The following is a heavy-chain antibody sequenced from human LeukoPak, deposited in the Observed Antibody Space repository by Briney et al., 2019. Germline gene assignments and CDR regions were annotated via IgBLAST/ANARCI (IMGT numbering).Heavy chain of an antibody. J-gene: IGHJ3*02. Sequence: GESLKISCKSSGYSFTSHWIGWVRQMPGKGLEWMGVIYPGNSDTIYSPSFQGQVTISADKSITTAYPLWNSLTASDTAMFYCARQGGGKDTFDIWGQGTMVTVSS. CDR3: ARQGGGKDTFDI. CDR2: IYPGNSDT. CDR1: GYSFTSHW. D-gene: IGHD3-16*01. V-gene: IGHV5-51*01.